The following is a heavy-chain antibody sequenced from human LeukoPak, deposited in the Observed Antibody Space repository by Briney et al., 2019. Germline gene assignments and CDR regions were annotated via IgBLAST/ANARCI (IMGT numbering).Heavy chain of an antibody. CDR1: GGSISSSSYY. Sequence: PSETLSLTCTVSGGSISSSSYYWGWIRQPPGKGLEWIGSIYYSGSTYYNPSLKSRVTISVDTSKNQFSLKLSSVTAADTAVYYCSSFRRYAAVDYWGQGTLVTVSS. V-gene: IGHV4-39*07. CDR2: IYYSGST. D-gene: IGHD2-8*01. CDR3: SSFRRYAAVDY. J-gene: IGHJ4*02.